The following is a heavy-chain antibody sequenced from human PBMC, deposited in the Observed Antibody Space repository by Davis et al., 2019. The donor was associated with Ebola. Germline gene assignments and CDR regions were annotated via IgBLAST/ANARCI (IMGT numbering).Heavy chain of an antibody. J-gene: IGHJ4*02. D-gene: IGHD4-17*01. CDR2: IKSKTDGGTT. CDR1: GFSFSSYW. V-gene: IGHV3-15*01. Sequence: GESLKISCAASGFSFSSYWMSWVRQAPGKGLEWVGRIKSKTDGGTTDYAAPVKGRFTISRDDSKNTLYLQMNSLKTEDTAVYYCTTDPGLWHYGDYVLDYWGQGTLVTVSS. CDR3: TTDPGLWHYGDYVLDY.